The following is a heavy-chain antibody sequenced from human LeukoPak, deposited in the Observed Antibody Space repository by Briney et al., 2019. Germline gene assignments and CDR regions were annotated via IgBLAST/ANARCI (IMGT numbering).Heavy chain of an antibody. CDR3: ARDLVQLWSKDY. Sequence: GGSLRLSCAASGFTFSDYYMSWIRQAPGKGLEWVSDISSTSIYTNYADSVKGRFTISRDNAKNSLYLQMNSLRAEDTAVYYCARDLVQLWSKDYWGQGTLVTVSS. V-gene: IGHV3-11*06. CDR1: GFTFSDYY. CDR2: ISSTSIYT. D-gene: IGHD5-18*01. J-gene: IGHJ4*02.